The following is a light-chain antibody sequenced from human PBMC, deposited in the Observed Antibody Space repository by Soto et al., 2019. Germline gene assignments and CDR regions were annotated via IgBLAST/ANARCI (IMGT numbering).Light chain of an antibody. J-gene: IGKJ5*01. CDR2: GAS. CDR1: QYVSSSF. Sequence: EIQLTQSPGTLSLSPGERATLSCRASQYVSSSFLAWIQQKPGLAPSLLIYGASSRANGIPDRFSSSGSGTDYILTISRLEPEDFAVYDCQRFGSSLPITFSQGTRLEI. CDR3: QRFGSSLPIT. V-gene: IGKV3-20*01.